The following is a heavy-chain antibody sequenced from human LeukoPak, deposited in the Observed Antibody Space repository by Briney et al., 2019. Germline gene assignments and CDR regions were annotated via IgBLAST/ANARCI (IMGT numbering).Heavy chain of an antibody. Sequence: GGSLRLSCAASGFTFSGAWMHWVRQAPGKGLVWVSRINNDGSSTRYVDSVKGRFTISRDNAKKTLYLQMNSLRAEDTAVYYCATYIAAAGPQPYYYYYYMDVWGKGTTVTVSS. J-gene: IGHJ6*03. CDR3: ATYIAAAGPQPYYYYYYMDV. D-gene: IGHD6-13*01. V-gene: IGHV3-74*01. CDR2: INNDGSST. CDR1: GFTFSGAW.